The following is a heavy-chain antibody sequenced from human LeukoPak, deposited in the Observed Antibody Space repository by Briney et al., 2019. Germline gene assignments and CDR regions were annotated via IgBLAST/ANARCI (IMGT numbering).Heavy chain of an antibody. D-gene: IGHD3-22*01. J-gene: IGHJ4*02. CDR2: INPSGGST. V-gene: IGHV1-46*02. Sequence: ASVKVSCKASGYTFNSYYMHWVRQAPRQGLEWMGIINPSGGSTSYAQKFQGRVTMTRDMSTSTVYMELSSLRSEDTAVYYCARAGIGYYDPNRGDYWGQGTLVTVSS. CDR1: GYTFNSYY. CDR3: ARAGIGYYDPNRGDY.